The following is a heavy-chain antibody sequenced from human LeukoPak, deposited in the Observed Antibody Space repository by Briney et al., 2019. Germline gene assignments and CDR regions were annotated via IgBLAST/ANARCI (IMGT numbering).Heavy chain of an antibody. D-gene: IGHD3-22*01. V-gene: IGHV1-18*01. CDR1: GYTFTSYG. Sequence: GASVKVSCKASGYTFTSYGISWVRQAPGQGLEWMGWISAYNGNTNYAQKFQGRVTMTRDTSISTAYMELSRLRSDDTAVYYCAREFRYYYDSSGRNAYDYWGQGTLVTVSS. J-gene: IGHJ4*02. CDR2: ISAYNGNT. CDR3: AREFRYYYDSSGRNAYDY.